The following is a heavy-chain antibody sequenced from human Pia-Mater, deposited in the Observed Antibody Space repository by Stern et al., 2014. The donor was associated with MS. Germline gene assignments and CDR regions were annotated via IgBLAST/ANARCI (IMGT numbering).Heavy chain of an antibody. V-gene: IGHV5-51*01. CDR1: GFKFSIYW. Sequence: EVQLVESGAELIRPGESLKISCKGSGFKFSIYWIAWVRQMPGKGLEWMGIIYSGESENRYSPSFQGQVTMSADKSTSTAYLQWSSLNASDTAMYFCARQTTAWASDVWGQGTLVTVSS. J-gene: IGHJ4*02. D-gene: IGHD1-14*01. CDR2: IYSGESEN. CDR3: ARQTTAWASDV.